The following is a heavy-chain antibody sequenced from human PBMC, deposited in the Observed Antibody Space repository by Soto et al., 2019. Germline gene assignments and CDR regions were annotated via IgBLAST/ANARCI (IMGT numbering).Heavy chain of an antibody. J-gene: IGHJ6*03. D-gene: IGHD3-10*01. CDR2: INHSGST. V-gene: IGHV4-34*01. CDR3: ARARYYYGSGSYYNFDYYYSYMDV. Sequence: SETLSLTCTVSGGSFSGYYWSWIRQPPGKGLEWIGEINHSGSTNYNPSLKSRVTISVDTSKNQFSLKLSSVTAADTAVYYCARARYYYGSGSYYNFDYYYSYMDVWGKGTTVNVSS. CDR1: GGSFSGYY.